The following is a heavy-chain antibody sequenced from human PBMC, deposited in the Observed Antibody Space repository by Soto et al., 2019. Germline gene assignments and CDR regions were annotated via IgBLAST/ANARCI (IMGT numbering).Heavy chain of an antibody. V-gene: IGHV1-69*12. J-gene: IGHJ4*02. CDR1: GGTFSSYA. CDR3: AGHAYSYGYLFDY. CDR2: IIPIFGTA. D-gene: IGHD5-18*01. Sequence: QVQLVQSGAEVKKPGSSVKVSCKASGGTFSSYAISWVRQAPGQGREWMGGIIPIFGTADYAQKFQGRVTITADESTSTADMELSSLRSEDTAVYYCAGHAYSYGYLFDYWGQGTLVTVSS.